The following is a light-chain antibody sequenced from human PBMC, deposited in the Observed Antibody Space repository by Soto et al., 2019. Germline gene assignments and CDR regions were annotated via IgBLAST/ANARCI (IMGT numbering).Light chain of an antibody. CDR1: SSDVGGYIF. CDR3: CSYAGSYTWM. Sequence: QPVLTQPHSVSGSPGQSVTISCTGTSSDVGGYIFVSWYQQRPGKAPKLMIYDVNKRPSGVPDRFSGSKSGNTASLTISGLQAEDEADYFCCSYAGSYTWMFGGGTKLTVL. V-gene: IGLV2-11*01. J-gene: IGLJ3*02. CDR2: DVN.